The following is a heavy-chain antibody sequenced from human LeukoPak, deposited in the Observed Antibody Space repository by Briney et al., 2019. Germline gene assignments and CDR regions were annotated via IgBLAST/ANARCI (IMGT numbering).Heavy chain of an antibody. CDR3: ARDSIAAAGARGGAFDV. J-gene: IGHJ3*01. CDR1: GGTFSSYA. V-gene: IGHV1-69*05. D-gene: IGHD6-13*01. CDR2: IIPIFGTA. Sequence: SVKVSCKASGGTFSSYAISWVRQAPGQGLEWMGRIIPIFGTANYAQKFQGRVTITTDESTSTAYMEPSSLRSEDTAVYYCARDSIAAAGARGGAFDVWGQGTMVTVSS.